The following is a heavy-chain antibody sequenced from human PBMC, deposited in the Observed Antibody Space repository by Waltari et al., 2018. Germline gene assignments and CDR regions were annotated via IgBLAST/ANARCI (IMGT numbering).Heavy chain of an antibody. D-gene: IGHD4-17*01. V-gene: IGHV3-48*01. Sequence: EVQLVESGGGLIQPEGSLRLSCAASGFTLKTYSMVWVRQAPGKGLEYLSVISSHSSAIYYADSVKGRFTISRDNSNNSVYLQMNGLRAEDTAIYYCARGGYDYGNSWASDYWGPGTLVTVSS. CDR1: GFTLKTYS. CDR2: ISSHSSAI. CDR3: ARGGYDYGNSWASDY. J-gene: IGHJ4*02.